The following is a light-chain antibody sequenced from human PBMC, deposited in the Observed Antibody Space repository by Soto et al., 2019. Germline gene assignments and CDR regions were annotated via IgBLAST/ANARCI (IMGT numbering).Light chain of an antibody. V-gene: IGKV3-20*01. CDR1: QSLRSTS. CDR3: QQYGSSPST. J-gene: IGKJ3*01. CDR2: DAS. Sequence: EILLTQSPRAVALSAGERAKLSRSSSQSLRSTSLAWYKQKSGQAPRLLIYDASSRATGIPDRFSGSGSGTDFTLTISRLETEDFAVYYCQQYGSSPSTCGTGTKGDIK.